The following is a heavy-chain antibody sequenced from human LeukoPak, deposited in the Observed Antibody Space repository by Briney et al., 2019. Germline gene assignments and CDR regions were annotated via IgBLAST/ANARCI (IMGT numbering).Heavy chain of an antibody. CDR2: IGHDSSPI. Sequence: GGSLRLSCVASGFTFSSFGMNWVRQTPGKGLEWVSYIGHDSSPIYYADFVKDRFTMSRDNAKNSLYLQMKSLRDEDAAVYYCARASRSGYDYWGQGTLVTVSS. J-gene: IGHJ4*02. V-gene: IGHV3-48*02. CDR1: GFTFSSFG. CDR3: ARASRSGYDY. D-gene: IGHD3-22*01.